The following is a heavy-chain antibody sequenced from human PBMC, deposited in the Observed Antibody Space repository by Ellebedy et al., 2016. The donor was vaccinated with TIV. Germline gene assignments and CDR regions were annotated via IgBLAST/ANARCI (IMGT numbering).Heavy chain of an antibody. CDR2: ISLSVNTM. Sequence: GESLKISCVASGFTFSDYSMSSVRQAPGKGLEWVSRISLSVNTMYYAGSVKGRFTISRDISKNTVHLQMNSLRAEDTAVYYCAGGKAAAGTSLDFWGQGTLVTVSS. J-gene: IGHJ4*02. D-gene: IGHD6-13*01. CDR3: AGGKAAAGTSLDF. CDR1: GFTFSDYS. V-gene: IGHV3-23*01.